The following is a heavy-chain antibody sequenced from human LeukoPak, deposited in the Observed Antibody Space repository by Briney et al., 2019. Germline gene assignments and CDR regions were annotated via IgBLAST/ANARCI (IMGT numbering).Heavy chain of an antibody. CDR1: RGTFSSYA. V-gene: IGHV1-69*01. Sequence: ASVKVSFKASRGTFSSYAISWVRQAPGQGLEWLGGIIPIFGTANYAQKFQGRVTITADESTSTAYMELSSLRSEDTAVYYCARGPSGYDSSYYYGMDVWGQGTTVNVSS. J-gene: IGHJ6*02. CDR3: ARGPSGYDSSYYYGMDV. D-gene: IGHD5-12*01. CDR2: IIPIFGTA.